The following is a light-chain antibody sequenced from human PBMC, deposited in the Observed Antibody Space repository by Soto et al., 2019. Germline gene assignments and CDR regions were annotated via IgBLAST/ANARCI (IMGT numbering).Light chain of an antibody. CDR1: QSVNNN. Sequence: EIVMTQSPATLSVSPGDRATLSCRASQSVNNNLAWYQQKPGQAPRLLIYGASTRATGIPSRFSGSGSGTDFTLTISRLQSEDFAVYYCQHYNNWPPWTFGQGTKVEIK. V-gene: IGKV3-15*01. CDR3: QHYNNWPPWT. CDR2: GAS. J-gene: IGKJ1*01.